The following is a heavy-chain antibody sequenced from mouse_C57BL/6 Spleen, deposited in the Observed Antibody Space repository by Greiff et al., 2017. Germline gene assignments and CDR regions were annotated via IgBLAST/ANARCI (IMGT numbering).Heavy chain of an antibody. CDR2: ISSGSSTI. D-gene: IGHD4-1*01. CDR1: GFTFSDYG. Sequence: EVQLVESGGGLVKPGGSLKLSCAASGFTFSDYGMHWVRQAPEKGLEWVAYISSGSSTIYYADTVKGRFTISRDNAKNTLFLQMTSLRSEDTAMYYCAELGKDAMDYWGQGASVTVSS. J-gene: IGHJ4*01. V-gene: IGHV5-17*01. CDR3: AELGKDAMDY.